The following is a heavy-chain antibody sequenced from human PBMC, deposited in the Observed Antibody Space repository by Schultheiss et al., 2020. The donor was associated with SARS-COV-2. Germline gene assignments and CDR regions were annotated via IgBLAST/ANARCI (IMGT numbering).Heavy chain of an antibody. D-gene: IGHD6-13*01. J-gene: IGHJ4*02. CDR1: GFMFSSYS. V-gene: IGHV3-48*01. CDR2: ISGSILTI. CDR3: ARHHGNSWYLYYFDY. Sequence: GGSLRLSCAVSGFMFSSYSMNWVRQAPGKGLEWVSYISGSILTIYYADSVKGRFTISRDNAKKSLYLQMNSLRAEDTAVYHCARHHGNSWYLYYFDYWGQGTLVTVSS.